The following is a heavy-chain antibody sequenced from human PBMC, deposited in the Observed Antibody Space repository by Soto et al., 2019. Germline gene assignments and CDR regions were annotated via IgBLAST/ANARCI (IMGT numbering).Heavy chain of an antibody. CDR2: MNPNSGNT. D-gene: IGHD3-3*01. CDR1: GYTFTSYD. Sequence: ASVKVSCKASGYTFTSYDINWVRQATGQGLEWMGWMNPNSGNTGYAQKFQGRVTMTRNTSISTAYMELSSLGSEDTAVYYCASLTLFGVVGYYGMDVWGQGTTVTVSS. CDR3: ASLTLFGVVGYYGMDV. J-gene: IGHJ6*02. V-gene: IGHV1-8*01.